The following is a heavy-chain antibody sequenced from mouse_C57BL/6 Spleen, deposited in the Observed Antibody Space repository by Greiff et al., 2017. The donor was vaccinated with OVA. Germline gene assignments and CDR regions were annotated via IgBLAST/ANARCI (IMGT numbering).Heavy chain of an antibody. CDR1: GFNIKDDY. CDR3: TTFGTFAY. Sequence: VQLQQSGAELVRPGASVKLSCTASGFNIKDDYMHWVKQRPEQGLEWIGWIDPENGDTEYASKFQGKATITADTSSNTAYLQLSSLTSEDTAVYYCTTFGTFAYWGQVTLVTVSA. CDR2: IDPENGDT. D-gene: IGHD4-1*01. J-gene: IGHJ3*01. V-gene: IGHV14-4*01.